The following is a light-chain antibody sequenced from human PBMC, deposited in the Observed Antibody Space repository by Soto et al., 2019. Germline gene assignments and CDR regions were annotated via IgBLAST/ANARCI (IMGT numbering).Light chain of an antibody. CDR3: QQYNSYSPWT. V-gene: IGKV1-5*03. J-gene: IGKJ2*02. CDR1: QSISSW. Sequence: DIQMTQSPSTLSASVGDRVTITCRASQSISSWLAWYQQKPGKAPKLLIYKASSLESGVPSRCSGSGSSTEFILTISSLQPYDFATYYCQQYNSYSPWTFGQGTKLEIK. CDR2: KAS.